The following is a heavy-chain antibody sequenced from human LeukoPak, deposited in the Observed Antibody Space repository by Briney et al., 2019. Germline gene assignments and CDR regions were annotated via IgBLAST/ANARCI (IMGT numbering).Heavy chain of an antibody. CDR1: GYTFTTYG. J-gene: IGHJ6*03. CDR2: SSPYNGNT. Sequence: ASVKVSCKASGYTFTTYGISWVRQAPGQGLEWMGWSSPYNGNTNYAQKLRGRVTMTTDTSTSTAYMELRSLRSEDTAVYYCARVSTQQLWLFSGYYYYYMDVWGKGTTVTVSS. D-gene: IGHD5-18*01. CDR3: ARVSTQQLWLFSGYYYYYMDV. V-gene: IGHV1-18*01.